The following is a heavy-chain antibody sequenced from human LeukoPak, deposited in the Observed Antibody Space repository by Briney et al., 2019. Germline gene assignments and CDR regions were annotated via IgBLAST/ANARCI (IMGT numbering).Heavy chain of an antibody. J-gene: IGHJ4*02. CDR1: GGTFSSYA. D-gene: IGHD5-24*01. CDR2: IIPIFGTA. V-gene: IGHV1-69*13. CDR3: ARDASLRDGYKDY. Sequence: SVKVSCKASGGTFSSYAISWVRQAPGQGLEWMGGIIPIFGTANYAQKFRGRVTITADESTSTAYMELSSLRSEDTAVYYCARDASLRDGYKDYWGQGTLVTVSS.